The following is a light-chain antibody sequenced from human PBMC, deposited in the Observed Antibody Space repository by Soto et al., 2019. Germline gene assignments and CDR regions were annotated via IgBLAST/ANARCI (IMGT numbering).Light chain of an antibody. J-gene: IGKJ2*01. CDR3: QQSHITTLFT. Sequence: DIQMTQSPSSLSASIGDRVTITCRASQNINSHLNWYQQKPGKAPKVLIYAASRLQSGVPSRFSGSGSGTEVTLTISSLEPEDFATYYCQQSHITTLFTFGKGTKLEIK. V-gene: IGKV1-39*01. CDR2: AAS. CDR1: QNINSH.